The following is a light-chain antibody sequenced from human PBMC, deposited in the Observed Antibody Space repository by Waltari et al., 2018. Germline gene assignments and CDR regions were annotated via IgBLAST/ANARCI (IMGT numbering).Light chain of an antibody. V-gene: IGLV3-19*01. CDR1: RLRSYY. CDR3: HSRDASGSGGA. Sequence: TQDPAVSVDMRQTVRVTCPGDRLRSYYTSWYQKRPGKAPILVMYDKNIRPAGVPDRCSGSSSDDTASLTITGAQAEDEAYYYCHSRDASGSGGAFGGGTKLTVL. CDR2: DKN. J-gene: IGLJ2*01.